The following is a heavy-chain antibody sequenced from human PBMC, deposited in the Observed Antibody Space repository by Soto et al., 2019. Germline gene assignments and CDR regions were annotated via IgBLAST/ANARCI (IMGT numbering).Heavy chain of an antibody. CDR1: GGSFSGYY. CDR2: INHSGST. V-gene: IGHV4-34*01. J-gene: IGHJ5*02. D-gene: IGHD6-13*01. Sequence: PSETLSLTCAVYGGSFSGYYWSWIRQPPGKGLEWIGEINHSGSTNYNPSLKSRVTISVDTSKNQFSLKLSSVTAADTAVYYCAASTGWYCFHPRGQGTPVTVSS. CDR3: AASTGWYCFHP.